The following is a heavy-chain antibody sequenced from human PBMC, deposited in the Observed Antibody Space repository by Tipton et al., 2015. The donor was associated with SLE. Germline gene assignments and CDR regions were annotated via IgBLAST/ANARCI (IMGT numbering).Heavy chain of an antibody. CDR1: GGSIGNNY. CDR2: FYTDDRT. CDR3: ARASFIVGSTTFWFDP. V-gene: IGHV4-4*07. Sequence: TLSLTCTFSGGSIGNNYWNRIRQSTGKGLEWIGRFYTDDRTRHKPSLASRLSPTFERRGTMSVDPSKNQFSLTLNSVTATDAAVYYCARASFIVGSTTFWFDPWGQGALVIVSS. D-gene: IGHD1-26*01. J-gene: IGHJ5*02.